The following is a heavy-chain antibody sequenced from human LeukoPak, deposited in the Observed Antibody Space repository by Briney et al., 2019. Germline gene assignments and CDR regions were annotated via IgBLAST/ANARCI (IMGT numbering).Heavy chain of an antibody. J-gene: IGHJ3*02. V-gene: IGHV3-48*02. Sequence: PGGSLRLSCAASGFTFSGYSMNWVRQAPGKGLEWVSYISSSSSSSIYYADSVKGRFTISRDNAKNSLYLQMNRLRDEDTAVYYCAGEGYYGAFDIWGQGTMVTVSS. CDR2: ISSSSSSSI. CDR3: AGEGYYGAFDI. D-gene: IGHD3-10*01. CDR1: GFTFSGYS.